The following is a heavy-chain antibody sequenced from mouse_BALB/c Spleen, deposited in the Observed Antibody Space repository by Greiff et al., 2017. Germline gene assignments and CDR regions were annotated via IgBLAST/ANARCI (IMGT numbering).Heavy chain of an antibody. V-gene: IGHV7-3*02. CDR2: IRNKANGYTT. D-gene: IGHD1-1*01. CDR1: GFTFTAYY. CDR3: ARLEYYGSSGYFDV. Sequence: EVKLVESGGGLVQPGGSLRLSCATSGFTFTAYYMSWVRQPPGKALEWLGFIRNKANGYTTEYSASVKGRFTISRDNSQSILYLQMNTLRAEDSATYYCARLEYYGSSGYFDVWGAGTTVTVSS. J-gene: IGHJ1*01.